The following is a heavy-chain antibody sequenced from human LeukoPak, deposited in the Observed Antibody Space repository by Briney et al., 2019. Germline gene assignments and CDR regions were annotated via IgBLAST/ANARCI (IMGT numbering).Heavy chain of an antibody. J-gene: IGHJ4*02. CDR3: AGKGYSFYYFDY. CDR1: GGSFSGYY. V-gene: IGHV4-59*01. Sequence: PSETLSLTCAVYGGSFSGYYWSWIRQPPGKGLEWIGYIYYSGSTNYNPSLKSRVTISVDTSKNQFSLKLSSVTAADTAVYYCAGKGYSFYYFDYWGQGTLVTVSS. D-gene: IGHD4-11*01. CDR2: IYYSGST.